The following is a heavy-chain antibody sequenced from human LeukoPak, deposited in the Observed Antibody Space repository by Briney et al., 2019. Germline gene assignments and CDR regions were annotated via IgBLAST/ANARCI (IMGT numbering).Heavy chain of an antibody. D-gene: IGHD3-10*01. CDR3: ARSVLLWFGEFNYGMDV. Sequence: ASVKVSCKASGYTFTSYYMHWVRQAPGQGLEWMGIINPSGGSTSYAQKFQGRVTMTRDTSTSTVYMELSSLRSEDTAVYYCARSVLLWFGEFNYGMDVWGQGTTATVSS. CDR1: GYTFTSYY. J-gene: IGHJ6*02. CDR2: INPSGGST. V-gene: IGHV1-46*01.